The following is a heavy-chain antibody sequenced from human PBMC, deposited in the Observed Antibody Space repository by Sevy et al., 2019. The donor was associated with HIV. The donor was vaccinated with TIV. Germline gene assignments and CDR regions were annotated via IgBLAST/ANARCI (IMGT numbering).Heavy chain of an antibody. Sequence: GGSLRLSCAASGFTFSRYAMHWVRQAPGKGLECVAVISYDGSNKYYADSVKGRFTMSRENSKNTLYLQMNSLRAEDTAVYYCARDSGTVVTVFDYWGQGTLVTVSS. J-gene: IGHJ4*02. CDR3: ARDSGTVVTVFDY. CDR2: ISYDGSNK. CDR1: GFTFSRYA. V-gene: IGHV3-30-3*01. D-gene: IGHD2-21*02.